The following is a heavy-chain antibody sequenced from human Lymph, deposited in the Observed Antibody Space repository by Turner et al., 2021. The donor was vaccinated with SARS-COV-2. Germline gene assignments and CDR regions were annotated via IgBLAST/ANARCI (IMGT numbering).Heavy chain of an antibody. Sequence: QLQLQESGPGLVKPSETLSLTCTVSGGSISSSCYYWGWIRQPPGKGLEWIGSISYSGGTYYNPSLKSRVTISVDTSKNHFSLKLSSVTAADTALYYCAIRRWLRGPIDYWGQGTLVTVSS. CDR2: ISYSGGT. V-gene: IGHV4-39*02. J-gene: IGHJ4*02. D-gene: IGHD5-12*01. CDR3: AIRRWLRGPIDY. CDR1: GGSISSSCYY.